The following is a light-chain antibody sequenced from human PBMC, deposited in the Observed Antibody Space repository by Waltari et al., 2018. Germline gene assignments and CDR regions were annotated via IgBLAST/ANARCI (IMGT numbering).Light chain of an antibody. CDR2: DVN. V-gene: IGLV2-11*01. CDR3: CSYAGSYILV. CDR1: SSDVGGYNS. J-gene: IGLJ2*01. Sequence: QSALTQPRSVSGSPGQSVPISCTGTSSDVGGYNSVSWYQQHPGKAPKLMIYDVNKRPSGVPDRFSGSKSGNTASLTISGLQAEDEAEFYCCSYAGSYILVFGGGTKLTVL.